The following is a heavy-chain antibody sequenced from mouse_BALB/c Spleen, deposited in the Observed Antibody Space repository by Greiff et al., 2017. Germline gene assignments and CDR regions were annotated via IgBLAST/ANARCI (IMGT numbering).Heavy chain of an antibody. J-gene: IGHJ4*01. CDR1: GFTFSSFG. CDR2: ISSGSSTI. D-gene: IGHD1-1*01. Sequence: EVKLMESGGGLVQPGGSRKLSCAASGFTFSSFGMHWVRQAPEKGLEWVAYISSGSSTIYYADTVKGRFTISRDNPKNTLFLQMTSLRSEDTAMYYCARSGNYYGSSYAMDYWGQGTSVTVSS. V-gene: IGHV5-17*02. CDR3: ARSGNYYGSSYAMDY.